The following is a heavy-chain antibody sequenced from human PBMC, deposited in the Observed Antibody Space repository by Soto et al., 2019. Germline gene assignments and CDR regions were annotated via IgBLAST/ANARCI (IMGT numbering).Heavy chain of an antibody. Sequence: GGSLRLSCAASGFTFSSYWMSWVRQAPGKGLEWVANIKQDGSEKYYVDSVKGRFTISRDNAKNSLYLQMNSLRAEDTAVYYCARGHLNSYDSSGYFDYWGQGTLVTAPQ. CDR1: GFTFSSYW. V-gene: IGHV3-7*01. J-gene: IGHJ4*02. D-gene: IGHD3-22*01. CDR3: ARGHLNSYDSSGYFDY. CDR2: IKQDGSEK.